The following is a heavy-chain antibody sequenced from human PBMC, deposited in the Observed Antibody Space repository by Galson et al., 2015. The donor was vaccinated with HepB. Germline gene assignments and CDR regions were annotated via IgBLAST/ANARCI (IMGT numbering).Heavy chain of an antibody. D-gene: IGHD3-3*01. CDR1: GVTVSSNY. Sequence: SLRLSCAASGVTVSSNYMSWVRQAPGKGLEWVSVIYGGGITDYADSVRGRFTISTDNSKNTLYLQMNSLRAGDTAVYYCARGLDYHGSNGFYTYWGQGTLVTVSS. V-gene: IGHV3-66*01. CDR2: IYGGGIT. CDR3: ARGLDYHGSNGFYTY. J-gene: IGHJ4*02.